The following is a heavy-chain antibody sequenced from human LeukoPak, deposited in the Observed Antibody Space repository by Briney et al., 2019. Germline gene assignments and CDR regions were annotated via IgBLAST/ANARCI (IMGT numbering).Heavy chain of an antibody. Sequence: PGGSLRLSCAASRFTFSSYAMSGVGQAPGKGLGGVSTISGSTGSTYYADSWKGRFTISRDNSKNTLYLQMNSLRVEDTAVYYCAKGGIVALTLFDYWGQGTLVTVSS. V-gene: IGHV3-23*01. J-gene: IGHJ4*02. CDR1: RFTFSSYA. D-gene: IGHD5-12*01. CDR2: ISGSTGST. CDR3: AKGGIVALTLFDY.